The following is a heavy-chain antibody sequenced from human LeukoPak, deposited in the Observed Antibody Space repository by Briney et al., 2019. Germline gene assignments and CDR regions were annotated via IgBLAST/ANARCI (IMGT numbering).Heavy chain of an antibody. CDR2: MNPTSGDT. Sequence: ASVKVSCKASGYTFSDYDVNWVRQAPGQGLEWMGWMNPTSGDTGYAQKFQGRVTMTGSMSRNTAYMELSRLRSEDTAVYFCARVVMKAFYYYYMDVWGKGTTIIISS. CDR1: GYTFSDYD. CDR3: ARVVMKAFYYYYMDV. D-gene: IGHD2-21*01. V-gene: IGHV1-8*01. J-gene: IGHJ6*03.